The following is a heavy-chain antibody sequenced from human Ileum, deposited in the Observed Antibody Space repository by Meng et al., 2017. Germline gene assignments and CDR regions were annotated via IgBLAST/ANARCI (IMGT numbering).Heavy chain of an antibody. V-gene: IGHV4-30-4*01. CDR3: ARAPKYCTNAVCSRPLDS. D-gene: IGHD2-8*01. Sequence: QVQLQESGPRLVKPSQTLSLTCTVSGCSISSGDYYWSWVRQSPGKGPEWIGYIYSNGNTYSNPSLRGRLMISIDTSKNQFSLKLSSVTAADTAVYYCARAPKYCTNAVCSRPLDSWSQGTLVTVSS. CDR2: IYSNGNT. J-gene: IGHJ4*02. CDR1: GCSISSGDYY.